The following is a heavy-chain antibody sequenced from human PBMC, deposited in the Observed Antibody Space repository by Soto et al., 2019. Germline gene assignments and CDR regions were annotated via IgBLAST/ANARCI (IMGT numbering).Heavy chain of an antibody. V-gene: IGHV3-11*01. J-gene: IGHJ6*02. Sequence: PRLSCAASGFTFSDYYMSWIRQAPGKGLEWVSYITNSGNAIYYADSVKDRFTISRDNAKNSLYLQMNSLRDEDTAVYYCARGRVSGTYYHYGMDVWGQGTTVTVSS. CDR1: GFTFSDYY. CDR3: ARGRVSGTYYHYGMDV. CDR2: ITNSGNAI. D-gene: IGHD1-7*01.